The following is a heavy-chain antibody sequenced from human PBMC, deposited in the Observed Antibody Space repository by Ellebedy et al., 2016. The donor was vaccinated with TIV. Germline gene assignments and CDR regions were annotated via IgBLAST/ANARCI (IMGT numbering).Heavy chain of an antibody. V-gene: IGHV3-74*01. J-gene: IGHJ4*02. CDR1: GFIFSNHW. Sequence: GESLKISCAASGFIFSNHWMYWVRQAPGKGPVWVSRISPDGTDTYYEDSVRGRFTISRDNGKNTLYVQMRSLRVEDTAVYYCVRGSRGWNGIDYWGQGILLTVSS. CDR3: VRGSRGWNGIDY. D-gene: IGHD6-19*01. CDR2: ISPDGTDT.